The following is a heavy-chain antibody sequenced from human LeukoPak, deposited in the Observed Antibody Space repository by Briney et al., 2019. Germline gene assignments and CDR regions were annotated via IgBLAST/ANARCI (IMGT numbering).Heavy chain of an antibody. CDR2: IWYDGSNK. D-gene: IGHD3-3*01. CDR1: GFTFSSYG. CDR3: ARDFGNYDFWSGYYPQPQFDY. J-gene: IGHJ4*02. V-gene: IGHV3-33*01. Sequence: GGSLRLSCAASGFTFSSYGMHWVRQAPGRGLEWVAVIWYDGSNKYYADSVKGRFTISRDNSKNTLYLQMNSLRAEDTAVYYCARDFGNYDFWSGYYPQPQFDYWGQGTLVTVSS.